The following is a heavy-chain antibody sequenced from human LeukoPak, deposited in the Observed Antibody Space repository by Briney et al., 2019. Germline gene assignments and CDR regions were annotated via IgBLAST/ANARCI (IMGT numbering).Heavy chain of an antibody. CDR3: ARSDQYGSGSDWTTPFDAFDI. J-gene: IGHJ3*02. CDR2: IFYTGTT. D-gene: IGHD3-10*01. Sequence: SETLSLTCTLSGGSMHNYYWSWIRQPPGKGLEVIGYIFYTGTTNSNPSLKSRVTISLDTSRSQFSLKLTSVTAADTAVYKCARSDQYGSGSDWTTPFDAFDIWGQGTMVTVSS. CDR1: GGSMHNYY. V-gene: IGHV4-59*01.